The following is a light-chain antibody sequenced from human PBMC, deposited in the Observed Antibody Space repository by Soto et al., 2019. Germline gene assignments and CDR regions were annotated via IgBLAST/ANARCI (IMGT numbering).Light chain of an antibody. CDR2: RTS. V-gene: IGKV4-1*01. J-gene: IGKJ1*01. CDR1: QSVLYSSNNKNY. CDR3: HQYYSTPRT. Sequence: DIVMTQSPDSLAVSLGERATINCKSSQSVLYSSNNKNYLAWCQQKPGQPPRLLIYRTSTRESGVPDRLSGRGSGTDFTLTISILQAEDVAVYYCHQYYSTPRTFGQGTKVEIK.